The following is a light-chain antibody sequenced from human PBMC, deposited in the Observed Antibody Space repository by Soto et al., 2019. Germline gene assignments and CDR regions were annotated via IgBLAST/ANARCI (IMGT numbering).Light chain of an antibody. CDR3: QQSYSTPLT. CDR1: QSISSY. CDR2: AAP. V-gene: IGKV1-39*01. Sequence: SSLSASVGDRVTITCRASQSISSYLNWYQQKPGKAPKLLIYAAPSLQSGVPSRFSGSGSGTDFTLTISSLQPEDFATYYCQQSYSTPLTFGGGTKVDIK. J-gene: IGKJ4*01.